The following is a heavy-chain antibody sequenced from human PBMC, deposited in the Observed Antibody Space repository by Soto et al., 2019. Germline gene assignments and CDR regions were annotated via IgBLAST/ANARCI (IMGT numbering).Heavy chain of an antibody. V-gene: IGHV4-31*03. CDR2: IHSSGST. J-gene: IGHJ6*02. Sequence: SETLSLTCTVPGGSVSSGGSIWSWIRQHPQKGLEWIGNIHSSGSTDYHPSLKSRLIISVDTSKNQFSLKLSSVTAADTAVYYCARESAHSHYYGMDVWRPGTTVTVS. CDR3: ARESAHSHYYGMDV. CDR1: GGSVSSGGSI. D-gene: IGHD2-15*01.